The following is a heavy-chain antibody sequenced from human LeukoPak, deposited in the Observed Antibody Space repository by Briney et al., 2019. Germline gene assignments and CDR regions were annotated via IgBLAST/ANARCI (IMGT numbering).Heavy chain of an antibody. CDR2: ISYDGSNK. Sequence: PGGSLRLSCAASGFTFSSYAMHWVRQAPGKGLEWVAVISYDGSNKYYADSVKGRFTISRDNSKDTLYLQMNSLRPEDTALYYCAKEGDYYGSGTYGAFDYWGQGTLVTVSS. V-gene: IGHV3-30*04. J-gene: IGHJ4*02. CDR1: GFTFSSYA. D-gene: IGHD3-10*01. CDR3: AKEGDYYGSGTYGAFDY.